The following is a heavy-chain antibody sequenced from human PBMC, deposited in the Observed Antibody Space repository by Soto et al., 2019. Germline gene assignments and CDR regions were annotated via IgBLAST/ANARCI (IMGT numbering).Heavy chain of an antibody. Sequence: ESGGGVVQPGRSLRLSCAASGFTFSSYGMHWVRQAPGKGLEWVAVISYDGSNKYYADSVKGRFTISRDNSKNTLYLQMNSLRAEDTAVYYCAKDRSVDYYYGMDVWGQGTAVTVSS. D-gene: IGHD1-26*01. J-gene: IGHJ6*02. CDR2: ISYDGSNK. V-gene: IGHV3-30*18. CDR3: AKDRSVDYYYGMDV. CDR1: GFTFSSYG.